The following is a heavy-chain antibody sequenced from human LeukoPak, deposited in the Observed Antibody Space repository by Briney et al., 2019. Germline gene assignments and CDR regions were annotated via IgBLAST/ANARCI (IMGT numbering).Heavy chain of an antibody. D-gene: IGHD5-24*01. J-gene: IGHJ4*02. CDR1: GGTFSSYT. Sequence: SVKVSCKASGGTFSSYTISWVRQAPGQGLEWMGRIIPILGIANYAQKFQGRVTITADKSTSTAYMELSSLRCEDTAVYYCARRYGRGPADYWGQGTLVTVSP. CDR2: IIPILGIA. CDR3: ARRYGRGPADY. V-gene: IGHV1-69*02.